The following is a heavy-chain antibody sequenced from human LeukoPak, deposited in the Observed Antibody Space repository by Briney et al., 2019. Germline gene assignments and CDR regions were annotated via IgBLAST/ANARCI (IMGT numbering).Heavy chain of an antibody. CDR3: AKDLRGIYYYDSSGFDAFDI. CDR1: GFTFSSYE. CDR2: ISYDGSNK. D-gene: IGHD3-22*01. Sequence: PGGSLRLSCAASGFTFSSYEMNWVRQAPGKGLEWVAVISYDGSNKYYADSVKGRFTISRDNSKNTLYLQMNSLRAEDTAVYYCAKDLRGIYYYDSSGFDAFDIWGQGTMVTVSS. J-gene: IGHJ3*02. V-gene: IGHV3-30*04.